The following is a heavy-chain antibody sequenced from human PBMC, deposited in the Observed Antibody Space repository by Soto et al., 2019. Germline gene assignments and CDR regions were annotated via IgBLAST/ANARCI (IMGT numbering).Heavy chain of an antibody. J-gene: IGHJ4*02. Sequence: EVQLVESGGGLVKPGESLRLSCAASGFPFNNAWMNWVRHTPGKGLEWVGRIISRADGGTTDYAAPVKGRFTISRDDSKNTLYLHMNSLEAEDTALYYCTTDLLRGPDGKTCRWGQGTLVTVSS. CDR1: GFPFNNAW. V-gene: IGHV3-15*07. CDR2: IISRADGGTT. CDR3: TTDLLRGPDGKTCR. D-gene: IGHD1-1*01.